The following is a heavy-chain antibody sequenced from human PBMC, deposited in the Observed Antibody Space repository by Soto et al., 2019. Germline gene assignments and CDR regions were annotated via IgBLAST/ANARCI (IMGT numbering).Heavy chain of an antibody. CDR1: GYTFTSYD. V-gene: IGHV1-8*01. CDR3: ASGLSSSNYYYYYMDV. J-gene: IGHJ6*03. Sequence: QVQLVQSGAEVKKPGASVKVSCKASGYTFTSYDINWVRQATGQGLEWMGWMNPNSGNTGYAQKFQGRVTMTRNTSISTAYMELSSLRSEDTAVYYCASGLSSSNYYYYYMDVWGKGTTVTVSS. CDR2: MNPNSGNT. D-gene: IGHD6-6*01.